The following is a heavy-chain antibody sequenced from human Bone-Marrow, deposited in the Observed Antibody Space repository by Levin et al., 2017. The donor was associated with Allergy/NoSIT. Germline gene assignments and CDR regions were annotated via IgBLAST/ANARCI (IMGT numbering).Heavy chain of an antibody. Sequence: AASVKVSCKASGGTFSSYAISWVRQAPGQGLEWMGRIIPILGIANYAQKFQGRVTITADKSTSTAYMELSSLRSEDTAVYYCASDDFWSGPYYYYYGMDVWGQGTTVTVSS. J-gene: IGHJ6*02. CDR3: ASDDFWSGPYYYYYGMDV. D-gene: IGHD3-3*01. CDR1: GGTFSSYA. V-gene: IGHV1-69*04. CDR2: IIPILGIA.